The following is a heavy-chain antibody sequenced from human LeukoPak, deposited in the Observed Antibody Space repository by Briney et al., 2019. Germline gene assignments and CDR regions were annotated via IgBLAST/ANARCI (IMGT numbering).Heavy chain of an antibody. CDR1: GASTSSYY. J-gene: IGHJ4*02. V-gene: IGHV4-4*07. Sequence: SETLSLTCIVSGASTSSYYWSWVRQPAGEGLEWIGRIYTSGSTNYKPSLKSRVTMSVDTSKNQFSLKLTSVTAADTAVYYCARDGVENSSWYPLDSWGPGTLVTVSS. D-gene: IGHD6-13*01. CDR2: IYTSGST. CDR3: ARDGVENSSWYPLDS.